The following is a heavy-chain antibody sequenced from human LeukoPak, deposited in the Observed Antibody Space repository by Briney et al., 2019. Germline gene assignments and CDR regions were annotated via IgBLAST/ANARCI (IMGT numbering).Heavy chain of an antibody. CDR1: GFTFSSYE. Sequence: GSLRLSCAASGFTFSSYEMNWVRQAPGKGLEWVSYISSSGSTIYYADSVKGRSTISRDNAKNSLYLQMNSLRAEDTAVYYCASGAAAGRLDYWGQGTLVTVSS. CDR2: ISSSGSTI. D-gene: IGHD6-13*01. CDR3: ASGAAAGRLDY. J-gene: IGHJ4*02. V-gene: IGHV3-48*03.